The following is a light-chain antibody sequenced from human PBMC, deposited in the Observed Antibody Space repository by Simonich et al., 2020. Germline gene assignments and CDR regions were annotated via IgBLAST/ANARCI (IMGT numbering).Light chain of an antibody. V-gene: IGKV1-9*01. Sequence: IQLTQSPSFLSASVGDRVTITCRASQGISRYLAWYQLKPGKAPKLLIYAASTLQSGVPSRFSGSGSGTEFTLTISSLQPEDFATYYCQQLNSYPPSTFGQGTKLEIK. J-gene: IGKJ2*01. CDR3: QQLNSYPPST. CDR1: QGISRY. CDR2: AAS.